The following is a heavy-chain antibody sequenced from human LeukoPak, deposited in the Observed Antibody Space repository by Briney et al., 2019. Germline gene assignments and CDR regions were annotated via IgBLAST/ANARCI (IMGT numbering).Heavy chain of an antibody. D-gene: IGHD3-10*01. CDR3: ARGSITMVRGVPYYYYYMDV. Sequence: PGGSLRLSCAASGFTFSSYEMNWVRQAPGKGLEWVSYISSSGSTIYYADSVKGRLTISRDNAKNSLYLQMNSLRAEDTAVYYCARGSITMVRGVPYYYYYMDVWGKGTTVTVSS. CDR1: GFTFSSYE. CDR2: ISSSGSTI. V-gene: IGHV3-48*03. J-gene: IGHJ6*03.